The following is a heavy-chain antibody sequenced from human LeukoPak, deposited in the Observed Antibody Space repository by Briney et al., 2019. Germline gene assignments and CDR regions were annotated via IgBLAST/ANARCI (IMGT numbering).Heavy chain of an antibody. CDR1: GGSISSGSYY. D-gene: IGHD6-19*01. CDR2: IYTSGST. J-gene: IGHJ4*02. Sequence: SETLSLTCTVSGGSISSGSYYWSWIRQPAGKGLEWIGRIYTSGSTNYNPSLKSRVTISVDTSKNQFSLKLSSVTAADTAVYYCATQISSGWGPGYWGQGTLVTVSS. CDR3: ATQISSGWGPGY. V-gene: IGHV4-61*02.